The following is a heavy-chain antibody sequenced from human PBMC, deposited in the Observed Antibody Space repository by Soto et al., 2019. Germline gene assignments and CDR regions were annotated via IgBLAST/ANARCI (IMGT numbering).Heavy chain of an antibody. CDR2: ISSSGSTI. J-gene: IGHJ4*02. CDR3: ARDRESSSWYAGFDY. Sequence: GGSLRLSCAASGFTFSSYEMNWVRQAPGKGLEWVSYISSSGSTIYYADSVKGRFTISRDNAKNSLYLQMNSLRAEDTAVYDCARDRESSSWYAGFDYWGQGTLVTVSS. D-gene: IGHD6-13*01. CDR1: GFTFSSYE. V-gene: IGHV3-48*03.